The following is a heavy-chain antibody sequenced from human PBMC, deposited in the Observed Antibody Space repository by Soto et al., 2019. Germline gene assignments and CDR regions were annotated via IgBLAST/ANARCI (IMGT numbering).Heavy chain of an antibody. CDR3: AKDDHPDFS. Sequence: PGGSLRLSCAASGFTFRSFTMNWVRQAPGKGLEWVSAISGSGASTYYADAVKGRFTISRDNSKNTLYLQMNSLRAEDTAVYYCAKDDHPDFSWGQGSLVTVSS. CDR1: GFTFRSFT. V-gene: IGHV3-23*01. D-gene: IGHD3-3*01. CDR2: ISGSGAST. J-gene: IGHJ5*02.